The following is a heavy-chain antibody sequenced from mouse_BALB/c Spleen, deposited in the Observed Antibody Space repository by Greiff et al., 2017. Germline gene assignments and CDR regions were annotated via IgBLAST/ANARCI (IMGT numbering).Heavy chain of an antibody. CDR3: NARDYGLYYAMDY. CDR2: IDPENGDT. J-gene: IGHJ4*01. V-gene: IGHV14-4*02. Sequence: EVKLQESGAELVRSGASVKLSCTASGFNIKDYYMHWVKQRPEQGLEWIGWIDPENGDTEYAPKFQGKATMTADTSSNTAYLQLSSLTSEDTAVYYCNARDYGLYYAMDYWGQGTSVTVSS. D-gene: IGHD1-1*01. CDR1: GFNIKDYY.